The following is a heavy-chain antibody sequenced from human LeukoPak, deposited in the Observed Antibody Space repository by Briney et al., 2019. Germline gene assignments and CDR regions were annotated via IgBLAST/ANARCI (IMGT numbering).Heavy chain of an antibody. Sequence: PGGSLRLSCAASGFTFSSYAMSWVRQAPGKGLEWVSAISGSGGSTYYADSVKGRFTISRDNSKNTLYLQMNSLRAEDTAVYYCAKVAGYSSSWPSYYYYYYGMDVWGQGTTVTVSS. CDR2: ISGSGGST. V-gene: IGHV3-23*01. J-gene: IGHJ6*02. CDR3: AKVAGYSSSWPSYYYYYYGMDV. CDR1: GFTFSSYA. D-gene: IGHD6-13*01.